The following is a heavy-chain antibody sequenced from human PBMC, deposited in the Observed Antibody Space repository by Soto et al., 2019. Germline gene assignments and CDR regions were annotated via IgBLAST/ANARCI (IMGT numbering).Heavy chain of an antibody. CDR2: IIPILGTA. Sequence: QVQLVQSGAEVKKPGSSVKVSCKASGGTFSSYAISWVRQAPGQGLEWMGGIIPILGTANYAQKFQGRVTITADESTSTADMELSRLRSEDKAVYNCARGAQALGDRRYFQHWGQGTLVTPSS. J-gene: IGHJ1*01. CDR3: ARGAQALGDRRYFQH. V-gene: IGHV1-69*11. D-gene: IGHD3-16*01. CDR1: GGTFSSYA.